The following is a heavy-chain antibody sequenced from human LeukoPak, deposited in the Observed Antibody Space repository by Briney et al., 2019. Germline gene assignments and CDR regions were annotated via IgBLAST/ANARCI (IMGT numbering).Heavy chain of an antibody. Sequence: KPSETLSLTCTVSGGSISSYYWSWIRQPAGKGLEWIGRIYTSGSTNYNPSFKSRVTMSVDTSNNQFSLRLTSVTAADTAVYYCARGTTAAAGIFDCWGQGTLVTVSS. J-gene: IGHJ4*02. CDR2: IYTSGST. CDR1: GGSISSYY. D-gene: IGHD6-13*01. V-gene: IGHV4-4*07. CDR3: ARGTTAAAGIFDC.